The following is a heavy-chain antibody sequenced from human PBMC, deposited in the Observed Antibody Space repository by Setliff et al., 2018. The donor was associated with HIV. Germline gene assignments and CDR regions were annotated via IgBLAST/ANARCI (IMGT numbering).Heavy chain of an antibody. CDR2: SNSDGSST. J-gene: IGHJ3*02. V-gene: IGHV3-74*01. CDR3: ARSETSYCSGGSCPPGAFDI. CDR1: GFTFSSYW. D-gene: IGHD2-15*01. Sequence: PGGSLRLSCAASGFTFSSYWMHWVRQAPGKGLVWVSRSNSDGSSTSYADSVKGRFTISRDNSKNTLYLQMNSLRAEDTAVYYCARSETSYCSGGSCPPGAFDIWGQGTMVTVSS.